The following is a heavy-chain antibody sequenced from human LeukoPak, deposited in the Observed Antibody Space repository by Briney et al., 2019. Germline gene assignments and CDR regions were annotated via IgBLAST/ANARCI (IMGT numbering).Heavy chain of an antibody. CDR1: GFTFTTYT. CDR3: ARSKIIQLDSMDV. D-gene: IGHD5-18*01. Sequence: GGSLRLSCAASGFTFTTYTINWVRQAPGKGLEWVSSISSTGNYMFYGDSVKGRFTISRDDAKNSLYLQMNSLRAEGTAMYYCARSKIIQLDSMDVWGNGTKVTVSP. V-gene: IGHV3-21*01. CDR2: ISSTGNYM. J-gene: IGHJ6*04.